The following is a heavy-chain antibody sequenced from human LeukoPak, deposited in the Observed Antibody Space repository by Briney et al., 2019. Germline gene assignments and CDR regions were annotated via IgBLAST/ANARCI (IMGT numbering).Heavy chain of an antibody. CDR2: INSDGSAK. V-gene: IGHV3-7*01. J-gene: IGHJ4*02. CDR1: GFRFSSQW. D-gene: IGHD1-7*01. Sequence: PGGSLRLSCAVSGFRFSSQWMTWVRQAPGRGLGWVATINSDGSAKYHVDSVKGRFTISRDNAKNLVYLQMSILRAEDTAVYYCADLGTSDCGQGTLVTVSS. CDR3: ADLGTSD.